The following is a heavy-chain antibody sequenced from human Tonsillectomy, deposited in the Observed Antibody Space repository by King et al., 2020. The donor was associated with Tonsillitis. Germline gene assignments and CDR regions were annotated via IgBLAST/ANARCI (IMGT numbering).Heavy chain of an antibody. V-gene: IGHV3-64*01. CDR2: ISSNGGST. J-gene: IGHJ6*03. CDR1: GFTFSSSA. D-gene: IGHD3-9*01. Sequence: DVQLVESGGGLVQPGGSLRLSCAASGFTFSSSAMHWVRQAPGKGLEFVSAISSNGGSTYYGNSVKGRFTISRDNVKNTLYLQMGSLRAEDMATYYCARNGGLTGYFDYYHYYYMDVWGKGTTVIVSS. CDR3: ARNGGLTGYFDYYHYYYMDV.